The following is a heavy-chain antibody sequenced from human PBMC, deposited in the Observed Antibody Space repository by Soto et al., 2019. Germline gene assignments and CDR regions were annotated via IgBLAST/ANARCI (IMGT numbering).Heavy chain of an antibody. Sequence: SETLSLTCTVSGGSISSYYWSWIRQPPGKGLEWIGYIYYSGSTNYNPSLKSRVTISVDTSKNQFSLKLSSVTAADTAVYYCARSWLQRIFWFDPRGQGTLVTVSS. J-gene: IGHJ5*02. D-gene: IGHD5-12*01. CDR3: ARSWLQRIFWFDP. CDR2: IYYSGST. CDR1: GGSISSYY. V-gene: IGHV4-59*01.